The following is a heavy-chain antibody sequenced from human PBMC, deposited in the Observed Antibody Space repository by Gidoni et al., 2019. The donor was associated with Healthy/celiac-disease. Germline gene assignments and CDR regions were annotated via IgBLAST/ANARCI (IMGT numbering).Heavy chain of an antibody. J-gene: IGHJ4*02. CDR3: ARGNYYGSVAGEY. CDR2: ISSSSSYI. D-gene: IGHD3-10*01. V-gene: IGHV3-21*01. Sequence: EVQLVESGGGLVKPGGSLRLSCAASGFTFSSKSMKWDRQAPGKGLEWVSSISSSSSYIYYADSVKGRFTICRDNAKNSLYLQMSSLGAEDTAVYYCARGNYYGSVAGEYWGQGTLVTVSS. CDR1: GFTFSSKS.